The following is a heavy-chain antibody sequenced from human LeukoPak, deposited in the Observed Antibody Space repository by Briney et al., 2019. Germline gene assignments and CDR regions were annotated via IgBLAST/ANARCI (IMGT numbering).Heavy chain of an antibody. CDR1: GFTFSSYW. Sequence: PGGSLRLSCAASGFTFSSYWMHWVRQAPGKGLEWVSRINSDGSSTSYADSVKGRFTISRDNAKNTLYLQMNSLRAEDTAVYYCARDLGGTAAGTSPRNYWGQGTLVTVSS. CDR2: INSDGSST. CDR3: ARDLGGTAAGTSPRNY. D-gene: IGHD6-13*01. J-gene: IGHJ4*02. V-gene: IGHV3-74*01.